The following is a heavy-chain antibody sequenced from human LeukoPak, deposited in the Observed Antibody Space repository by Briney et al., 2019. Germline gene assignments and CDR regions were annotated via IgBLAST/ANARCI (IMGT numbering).Heavy chain of an antibody. Sequence: PGGSLRLSCAASGFTFSSYSMNWVRQAPGKGLEWVSSISSSSSYIYYADSVKGRLTISRDNAKNSLYLQMNSLRAEDTAVYYCARARSGIAPYYFDYWGQGTLVTVSS. CDR1: GFTFSSYS. D-gene: IGHD6-13*01. CDR3: ARARSGIAPYYFDY. J-gene: IGHJ4*02. V-gene: IGHV3-21*01. CDR2: ISSSSSYI.